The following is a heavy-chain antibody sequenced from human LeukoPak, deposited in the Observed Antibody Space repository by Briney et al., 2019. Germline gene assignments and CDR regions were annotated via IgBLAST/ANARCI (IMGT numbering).Heavy chain of an antibody. CDR3: AKDGDCSGARCDRPDYHNYYFDF. D-gene: IGHD2-15*01. J-gene: IGHJ6*03. V-gene: IGHV3-30*02. CDR1: GFTFNNYG. CDR2: ISHDGSKK. Sequence: PGGSLRLSCVASGFTFNNYGMHWVRQAPGKGLEWLTFISHDGSKKYYADSVKGRFTISRDDSRTTLFLQVNSLRGDDTTLYYCAKDGDCSGARCDRPDYHNYYFDFWGKETTVTVSS.